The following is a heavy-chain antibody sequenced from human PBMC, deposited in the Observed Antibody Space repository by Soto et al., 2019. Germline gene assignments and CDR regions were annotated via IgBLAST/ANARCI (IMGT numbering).Heavy chain of an antibody. J-gene: IGHJ6*02. D-gene: IGHD3-22*01. CDR1: GYTFTRYS. Sequence: QVQLVQSGAEVKKPGASVKVSCKASGYTFTRYSVHWVRQAPGQRLEWMGWINAANGNTKYSQKFQGRVTITRYTSASTVYLELSSLRSEDTAVYYCARDHISMIVVVGGMDVWGQGTTVTVSS. V-gene: IGHV1-3*01. CDR3: ARDHISMIVVVGGMDV. CDR2: INAANGNT.